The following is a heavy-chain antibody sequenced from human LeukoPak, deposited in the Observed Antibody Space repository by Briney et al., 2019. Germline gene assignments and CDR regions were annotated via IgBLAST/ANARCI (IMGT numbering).Heavy chain of an antibody. CDR2: IKQDGSEK. CDR3: ARENDSGWSGPFDY. Sequence: GGSLRLSCAASGFTFSSYWMTWVRQAPGKGLEWVANIKQDGSEKYYVDSVKGRFTISRDNAKNSLYLQVNSLRAEDTAVYYCARENDSGWSGPFDYWGQGTLVTVSS. CDR1: GFTFSSYW. D-gene: IGHD6-19*01. V-gene: IGHV3-7*03. J-gene: IGHJ4*02.